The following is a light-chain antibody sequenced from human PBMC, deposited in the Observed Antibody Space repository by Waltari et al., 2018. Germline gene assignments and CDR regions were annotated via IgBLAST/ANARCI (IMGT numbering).Light chain of an antibody. CDR1: QSLRIT. J-gene: IGKJ1*01. CDR3: QQYDYWPWT. Sequence: EIVMPQSPAPPSLSPGESATLSCRPSQSLRITFACFQPKPGQPPRHLLYGSSTRATGIPARFSGSGSGTEFSLTSSCLQPEDFATYDCQQYDYWPWTFGQGTRVE. V-gene: IGKV3D-15*01. CDR2: GSS.